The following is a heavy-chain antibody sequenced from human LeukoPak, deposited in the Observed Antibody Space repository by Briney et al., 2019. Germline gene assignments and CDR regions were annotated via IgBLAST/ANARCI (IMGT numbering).Heavy chain of an antibody. CDR2: IYYSGST. CDR1: GGSLTSGGYY. V-gene: IGHV4-31*03. Sequence: PSETLSLTCTVSGGSLTSGGYYWSWIRQHPGKGLEWIGNIYYSGSTYYSPSLKSRVTMSLDTSKTHFSLKLTSVTAADTAVYYCARGVGLRFDYWGRGTLVTVSS. D-gene: IGHD3-16*01. CDR3: ARGVGLRFDY. J-gene: IGHJ4*02.